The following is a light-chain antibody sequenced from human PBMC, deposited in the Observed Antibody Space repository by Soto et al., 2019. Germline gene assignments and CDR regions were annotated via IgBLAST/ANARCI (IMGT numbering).Light chain of an antibody. CDR1: QNILYSSNNKNY. V-gene: IGKV4-1*01. Sequence: DIVMTQSPDSLAVSLGERATVHCKSSQNILYSSNNKNYLAWYQQKPRQPPKLLIYWASTRESGVPDRFSGSGSGTDFTHTISSLQAEDVAVYYCQQYYSTPRTFGQGTKVDIK. CDR2: WAS. CDR3: QQYYSTPRT. J-gene: IGKJ1*01.